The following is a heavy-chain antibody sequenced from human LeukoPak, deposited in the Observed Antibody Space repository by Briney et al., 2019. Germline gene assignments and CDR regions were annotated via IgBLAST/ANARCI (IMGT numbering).Heavy chain of an antibody. J-gene: IGHJ5*01. D-gene: IGHD2-2*01. V-gene: IGHV3-49*04. CDR2: IRSKAYGGTT. CDR3: TRDPYSLYCSSTSCFSGNWFDS. Sequence: GGSLRLSCTASGFTFGDYAMSWVRQAPGKGLEWVGFIRSKAYGGTTEYAASVKGRFTISRDDSKSIAYLQMNSLKTEDNAVYYCTRDPYSLYCSSTSCFSGNWFDSWGQGTLVTVSS. CDR1: GFTFGDYA.